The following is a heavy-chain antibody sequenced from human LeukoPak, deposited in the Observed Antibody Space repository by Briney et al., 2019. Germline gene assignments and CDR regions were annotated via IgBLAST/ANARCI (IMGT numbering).Heavy chain of an antibody. D-gene: IGHD3-10*01. CDR1: GXSISSGDYY. J-gene: IGHJ4*02. CDR3: ARAIASSGSRLFDY. V-gene: IGHV4-30-4*01. CDR2: IYYSGSA. Sequence: PSETLSLTCTVSGXSISSGDYYWSWIRQPPGMGLEWIAYIYYSGSAFYNPSLKSRVTISQDTSKNQFSLKLSSLTAADTAVYYCARAIASSGSRLFDYWGQGTLVTVSS.